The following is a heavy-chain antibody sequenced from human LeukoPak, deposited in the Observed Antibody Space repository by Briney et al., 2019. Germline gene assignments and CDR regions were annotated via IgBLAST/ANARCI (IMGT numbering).Heavy chain of an antibody. V-gene: IGHV4-59*01. Sequence: SETLSLTCTVSGGTISSYYWSWIRQPPGKGLEWIGNIFYTGSTKYNPSLKSRVTISVDTSKNQFSLKLSSVTAADTAMYYCARSAHYYCGSASYGVAFDVWGQGTMVTVSS. CDR2: IFYTGST. CDR1: GGTISSYY. CDR3: ARSAHYYCGSASYGVAFDV. D-gene: IGHD2-21*01. J-gene: IGHJ3*01.